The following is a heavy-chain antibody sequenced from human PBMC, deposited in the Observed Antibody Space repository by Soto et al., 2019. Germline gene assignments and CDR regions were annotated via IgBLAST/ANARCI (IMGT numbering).Heavy chain of an antibody. CDR2: ISTGSSTI. J-gene: IGHJ4*02. D-gene: IGHD3-22*01. CDR1: GFTFSTYN. CDR3: ARRKSDSSGPAFDF. V-gene: IGHV3-48*01. Sequence: EVQLVESGGGLVQPGESLRLSCAASGFTFSTYNMNWVRQAPGKGLDWVSYISTGSSTIYYTDSVKGRFTISRDNAKNSLYLQMNSLRAEDTAVYYCARRKSDSSGPAFDFWGQGTLVTVSS.